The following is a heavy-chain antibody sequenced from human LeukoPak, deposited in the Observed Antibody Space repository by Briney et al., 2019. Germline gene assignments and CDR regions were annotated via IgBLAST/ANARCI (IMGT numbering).Heavy chain of an antibody. D-gene: IGHD2-15*01. CDR3: AREVCIRGSCSVFEY. V-gene: IGHV3-74*01. Sequence: PGGSLRLSCAASGFTFSSYWMHWVRQAPGKGLVWVSRINSDGSSRTYADSVKGRFTISRDNAKNTLSLQMNSLRTEDTAVYYCAREVCIRGSCSVFEYWGQGTLVTVSS. CDR2: INSDGSSR. CDR1: GFTFSSYW. J-gene: IGHJ4*02.